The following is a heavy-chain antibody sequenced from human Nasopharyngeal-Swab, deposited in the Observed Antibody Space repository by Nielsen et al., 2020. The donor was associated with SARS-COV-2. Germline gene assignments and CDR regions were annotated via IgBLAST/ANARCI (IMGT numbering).Heavy chain of an antibody. CDR3: ARQTRIAVAGKGVYY. V-gene: IGHV4-34*01. J-gene: IGHJ4*02. CDR2: IYYSGST. CDR1: GGSFSGYY. D-gene: IGHD6-19*01. Sequence: GSLRLSCAVYGGSFSGYYWSWIRQPPGKGLEWIGSIYYSGSTYYNPSLKSRVTISVDTSKNQFSLKLSSVTAADTAVYYCARQTRIAVAGKGVYYWGQGTLVTVSS.